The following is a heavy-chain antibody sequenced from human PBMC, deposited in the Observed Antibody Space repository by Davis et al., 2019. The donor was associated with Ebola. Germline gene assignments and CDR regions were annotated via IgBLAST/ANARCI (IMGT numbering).Heavy chain of an antibody. Sequence: GGSLRLSCAASGFIFSSYVMSWVRQAPGKGLEWVSTLGTSADTYYADSVKGRFTISRDNSKNTLNLQMNGLRVEDTAIYYCVKDTSDIWFDIWGQGTNVTVSS. V-gene: IGHV3-23*01. J-gene: IGHJ3*02. CDR3: VKDTSDIWFDI. CDR2: LGTSADT. CDR1: GFIFSSYV. D-gene: IGHD3-9*01.